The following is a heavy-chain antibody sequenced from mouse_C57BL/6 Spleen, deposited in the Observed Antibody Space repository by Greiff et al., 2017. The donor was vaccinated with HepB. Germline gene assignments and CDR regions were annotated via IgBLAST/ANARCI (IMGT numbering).Heavy chain of an antibody. D-gene: IGHD2-5*01. J-gene: IGHJ1*01. V-gene: IGHV1-59*01. CDR1: GYTFTSYW. CDR2: IDPSDSYT. CDR3: ARACYSNYWYFDV. Sequence: VQLQQPGAELVRPGTSVKLSCKASGYTFTSYWMHWVKQRPGQGLEWIGVIDPSDSYTNYNQKFKGKATLTVDTSSSTAYMQLSSLTSEDSAVYYCARACYSNYWYFDVWGPGTTVTVSS.